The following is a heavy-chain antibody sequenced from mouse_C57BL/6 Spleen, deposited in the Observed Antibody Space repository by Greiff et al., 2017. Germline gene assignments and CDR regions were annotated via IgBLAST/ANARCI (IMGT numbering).Heavy chain of an antibody. Sequence: QVQLQQPGAELVKPGASVKLSCKASGYTFTSYWMHWVKQRPGRGLEWIGRIDPNSGGTKYNEKFKSKATLTVDKPSSTAYLPLSSLTSEDSAVYYCARSAYSYGSANAMDYWGQGTSVTVSS. V-gene: IGHV1-72*01. CDR2: IDPNSGGT. CDR1: GYTFTSYW. CDR3: ARSAYSYGSANAMDY. D-gene: IGHD1-1*01. J-gene: IGHJ4*01.